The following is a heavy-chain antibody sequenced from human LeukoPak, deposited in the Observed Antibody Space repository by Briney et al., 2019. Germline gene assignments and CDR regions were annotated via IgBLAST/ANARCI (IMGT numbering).Heavy chain of an antibody. J-gene: IGHJ4*02. CDR1: GFTLSSYA. CDR3: ASFHYYGSGAYYLSY. CDR2: IGDSGATT. V-gene: IGHV3-23*01. D-gene: IGHD3-10*01. Sequence: TGGSLRLSCAASGFTLSSYAMTWVRQAPGKGLEWVSDIGDSGATTYYADSVKGRFTITRDNSKNTPYLQMSSLRAEDTAVYFCASFHYYGSGAYYLSYWGQGTLVTVSS.